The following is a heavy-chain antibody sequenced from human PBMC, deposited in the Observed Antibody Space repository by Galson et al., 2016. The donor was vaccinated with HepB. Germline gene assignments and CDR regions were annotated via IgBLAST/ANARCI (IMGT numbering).Heavy chain of an antibody. CDR3: GKGMVVTAIIDN. Sequence: SLRLSCAASGLSISGAWMSWVRQAPGKGLEWMAVISYDGSNKYYADSVKGRFTISRDNSKKSLYLQMNSLRVEDTAVYYCGKGMVVTAIIDNWDQGTLVTVSS. CDR1: GLSISGAW. J-gene: IGHJ4*02. V-gene: IGHV3-30*18. CDR2: ISYDGSNK. D-gene: IGHD2-21*02.